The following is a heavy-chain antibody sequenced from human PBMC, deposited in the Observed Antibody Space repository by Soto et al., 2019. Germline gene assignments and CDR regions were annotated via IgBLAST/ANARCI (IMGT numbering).Heavy chain of an antibody. CDR1: GFTFTDYW. CDR2: IKGDETTT. CDR3: ARGLSGAYGMDV. Sequence: EVQLVESGRGLVQPGGSLRLSCAASGFTFTDYWVHWVRQPPGKGLVWVARIKGDETTTNYADSVEGRFTISRDNARNTVYLQINSLRAEDTAVYFCARGLSGAYGMDVLGQGTTVNVSS. J-gene: IGHJ6*02. D-gene: IGHD3-10*01. V-gene: IGHV3-74*01.